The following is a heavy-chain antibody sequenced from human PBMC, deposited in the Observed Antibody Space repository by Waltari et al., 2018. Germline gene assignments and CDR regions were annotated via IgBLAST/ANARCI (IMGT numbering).Heavy chain of an antibody. V-gene: IGHV4-38-2*02. D-gene: IGHD3-10*01. CDR2: IYHSGST. J-gene: IGHJ4*02. CDR1: GYSISSGYY. CDR3: ASILGYGSGSPIPSPDY. Sequence: QVQLQESGPGLVKPSETLSLTCTVSGYSISSGYYWGWIRPPPGKGLEWIGSIYHSGSTYYNPSLKSRVTISVDTSKNQFSLKLSSVTAADTAVYYCASILGYGSGSPIPSPDYWGQGTLVTVSS.